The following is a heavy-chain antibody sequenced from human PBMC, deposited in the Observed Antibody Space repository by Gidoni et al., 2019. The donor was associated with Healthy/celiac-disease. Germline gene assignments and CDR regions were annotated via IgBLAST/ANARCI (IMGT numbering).Heavy chain of an antibody. J-gene: IGHJ6*02. D-gene: IGHD5-12*01. CDR1: GGTFSSYA. Sequence: QVQLVQSGAEVKKPGSSVKVSCKASGGTFSSYAISWVRQASGQGLEWMGGIIPIFCTANYAQKFQGIVTITADESTSTAYMELSSLRSEDTAVYYCARGSIVATIGYYYGMDVWGQGTTVTVSS. CDR3: ARGSIVATIGYYYGMDV. CDR2: IIPIFCTA. V-gene: IGHV1-69*01.